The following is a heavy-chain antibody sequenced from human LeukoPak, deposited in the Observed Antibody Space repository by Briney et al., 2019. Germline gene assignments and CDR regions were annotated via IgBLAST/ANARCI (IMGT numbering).Heavy chain of an antibody. V-gene: IGHV1-69*01. Sequence: ASVKVSCKASGGTFSSYAISRVRQAPGQGLEWMGGIIPIFGTANYAQKFQGRVTITADESTSTAYMELSSLRSEDTAVYYCATDSDYYDSSGYYTHYFDYWGQGTLVTVSS. CDR3: ATDSDYYDSSGYYTHYFDY. J-gene: IGHJ4*02. CDR1: GGTFSSYA. CDR2: IIPIFGTA. D-gene: IGHD3-22*01.